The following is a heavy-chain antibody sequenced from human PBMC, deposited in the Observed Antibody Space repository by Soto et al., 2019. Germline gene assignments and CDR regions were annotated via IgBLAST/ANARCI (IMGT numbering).Heavy chain of an antibody. D-gene: IGHD3-3*01. CDR3: ARDRPHYDFWSGLYSYYAMDV. J-gene: IGHJ6*02. CDR1: GGSISSYY. V-gene: IGHV4-59*01. Sequence: SETLSDTCTVSGGSISSYYWSWIRQPPGKELEWIGYIYYSGSTNYNPSLKSRVTISVDTSKNQFSLKLSSVTAADTAVYYCARDRPHYDFWSGLYSYYAMDVWCQGTTVT. CDR2: IYYSGST.